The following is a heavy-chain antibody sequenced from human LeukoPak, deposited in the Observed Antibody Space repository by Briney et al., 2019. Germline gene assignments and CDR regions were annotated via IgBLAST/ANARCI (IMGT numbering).Heavy chain of an antibody. CDR3: ARDGWIAVAGTHAFDI. Sequence: SETLSLTCAVYGGSFSGFYWSWIRQPPGKGLEWIGDINHSGGTNYIPSLKSRVTISVDTSKKQFSLKLTSVTAADTAVYYCARDGWIAVAGTHAFDIWGQGTMVTVSS. D-gene: IGHD6-19*01. CDR1: GGSFSGFY. V-gene: IGHV4-34*01. CDR2: INHSGGT. J-gene: IGHJ3*02.